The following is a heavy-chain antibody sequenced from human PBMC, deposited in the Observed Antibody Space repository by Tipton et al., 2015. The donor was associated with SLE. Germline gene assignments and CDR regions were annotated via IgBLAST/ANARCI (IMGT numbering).Heavy chain of an antibody. CDR2: INHSGST. J-gene: IGHJ4*02. Sequence: TLSLTCAVYGGSFSGYYWSWIRQPPGKGLEWIGEINHSGSTNYNPSLKSRVTISVDTSKNQFSLKLSSVTAADTAVYYCARAYAGDVDYWGQGTLLTVSS. CDR1: GGSFSGYY. V-gene: IGHV4-34*01. CDR3: ARAYAGDVDY. D-gene: IGHD2-2*01.